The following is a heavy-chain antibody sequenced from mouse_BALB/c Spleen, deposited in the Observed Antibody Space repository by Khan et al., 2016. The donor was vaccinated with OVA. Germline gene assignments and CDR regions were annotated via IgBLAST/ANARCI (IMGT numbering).Heavy chain of an antibody. D-gene: IGHD2-14*01. J-gene: IGHJ4*01. CDR3: ARRTTEYALDY. CDR2: INPRSGYT. Sequence: QVQLQQSGAELARPGASVKMSCKASGYTFTSHTMHWVKQRPGQGLEWIGYINPRSGYTTYNQKFNDKATLTADISSSTAYMQLSSLTSEDSAVYYCARRTTEYALDYWGQGTSVTVSS. CDR1: GYTFTSHT. V-gene: IGHV1-4*01.